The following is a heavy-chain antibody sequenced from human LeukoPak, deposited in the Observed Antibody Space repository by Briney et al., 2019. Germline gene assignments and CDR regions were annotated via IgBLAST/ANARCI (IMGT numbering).Heavy chain of an antibody. V-gene: IGHV3-7*01. D-gene: IGHD5-12*01. Sequence: GGSLRLSCAASGFIFSNYWMSWVRQAPGKGLEWVANIKQGGSEKYYVDSVKGRFTISRDNAKNSLYLQVNSLRAEDTAVYYCASGYDFFYYYMDVWGKGTTVTVSS. CDR1: GFIFSNYW. CDR3: ASGYDFFYYYMDV. J-gene: IGHJ6*03. CDR2: IKQGGSEK.